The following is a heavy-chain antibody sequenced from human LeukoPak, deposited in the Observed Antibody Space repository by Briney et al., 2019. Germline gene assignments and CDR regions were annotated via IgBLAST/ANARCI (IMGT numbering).Heavy chain of an antibody. Sequence: SETLSLTCTVSGGSISSSSYYWGWVRQPPGKGLEWIGSFYFSGSTFYNPSLMSRVAISVDTSKNQFSLKLSSVTAADTAVYYCARDQDDTTGYWGQGTLVTVSS. D-gene: IGHD1-14*01. V-gene: IGHV4-39*07. CDR3: ARDQDDTTGY. J-gene: IGHJ4*02. CDR2: FYFSGST. CDR1: GGSISSSSYY.